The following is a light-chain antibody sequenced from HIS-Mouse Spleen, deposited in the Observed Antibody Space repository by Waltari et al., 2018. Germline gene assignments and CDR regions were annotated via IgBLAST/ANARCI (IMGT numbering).Light chain of an antibody. V-gene: IGLV3-21*03. CDR2: ADS. Sequence: SYVLTQPPSVSVAPGKTARITCGGNNIGSKSVHWYQQKPGQAPVLVVYADSDRPSGTPERFSGSNSGNTATLTISRVEAGDEADYYCQVWDSSSDHVVFGGGTKLTVL. CDR1: NIGSKS. J-gene: IGLJ2*01. CDR3: QVWDSSSDHVV.